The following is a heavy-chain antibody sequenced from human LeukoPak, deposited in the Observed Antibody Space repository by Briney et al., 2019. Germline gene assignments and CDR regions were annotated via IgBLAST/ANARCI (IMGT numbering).Heavy chain of an antibody. J-gene: IGHJ4*02. D-gene: IGHD4-11*01. CDR1: GGSLSGQY. V-gene: IGHV4-34*01. CDR2: IHPSGST. Sequence: SETLSLTCAVHGGSLSGQYWSWIRQPPGKGLEWIGEIHPSGSTNYNPSLESRVIISLDTSKNQFSLRLSSVTAADTALYYCARGYGYSKTGYWGQGTLVTVSS. CDR3: ARGYGYSKTGY.